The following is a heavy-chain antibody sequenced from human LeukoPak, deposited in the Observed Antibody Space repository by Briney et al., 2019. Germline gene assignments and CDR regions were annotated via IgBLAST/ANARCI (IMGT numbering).Heavy chain of an antibody. Sequence: PGGSLRLSCAVSGFTSSNAWMNWVRQAPGKGLEWVSSISSSSSYIYYADSVKGRFTISRDNAKNSLYLQMNSLRAEDTAVYYCAGEYSSSWFGGWFDPWGQGTLVTVSS. J-gene: IGHJ5*02. CDR3: AGEYSSSWFGGWFDP. V-gene: IGHV3-21*01. CDR2: ISSSSSYI. CDR1: GFTSSNAW. D-gene: IGHD2-2*01.